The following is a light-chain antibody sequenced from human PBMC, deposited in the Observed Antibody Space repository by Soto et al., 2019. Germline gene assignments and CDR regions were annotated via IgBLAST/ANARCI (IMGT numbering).Light chain of an antibody. CDR3: AAWDDSLNVL. Sequence: QSVLTQPPSGSGTPGQRVTISCPGSSSNIGSNTVNWYQQLPGTAPKLLIYSNNQRPSGVPDRFSGSKSGTSASLAISGLQSEDEADYYCAAWDDSLNVLFGTGTKVTVL. CDR2: SNN. J-gene: IGLJ1*01. CDR1: SSNIGSNT. V-gene: IGLV1-44*01.